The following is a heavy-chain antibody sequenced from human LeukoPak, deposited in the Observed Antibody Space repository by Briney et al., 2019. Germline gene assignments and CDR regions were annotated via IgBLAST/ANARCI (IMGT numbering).Heavy chain of an antibody. J-gene: IGHJ4*02. D-gene: IGHD1-7*01. CDR2: IRGDGSST. CDR1: GFTFSSYW. V-gene: IGHV3-74*01. CDR3: ARGGWGTAIDY. Sequence: PGGSLRLSCAASGFTFSSYWMHWVRQAPGKGLVWVSYIRGDGSSTTYADYVKGRFTISRDNAKNTLDLQMNSLRAEDTAVYYCARGGWGTAIDYWAQGTLVTISS.